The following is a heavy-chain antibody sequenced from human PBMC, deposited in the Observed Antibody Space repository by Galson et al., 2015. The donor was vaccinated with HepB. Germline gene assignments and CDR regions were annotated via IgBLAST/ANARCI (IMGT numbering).Heavy chain of an antibody. J-gene: IGHJ6*02. CDR2: ISAYNGNT. CDR3: ARYIVTMVRGVIDYYYGMDV. V-gene: IGHV1-18*01. CDR1: GYTFTSYG. Sequence: SCKASGYTFTSYGISWVRQAPGQGLEWMGWISAYNGNTNYAQKLQGRVTMTTDTSTSTAYMELRSLRSDDTAVYYCARYIVTMVRGVIDYYYGMDVWGQGTTVTVSS. D-gene: IGHD3-10*01.